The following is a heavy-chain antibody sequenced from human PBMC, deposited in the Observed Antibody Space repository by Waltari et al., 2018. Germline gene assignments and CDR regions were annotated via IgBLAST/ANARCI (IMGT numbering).Heavy chain of an antibody. D-gene: IGHD3-16*02. Sequence: QVQLQESGPGLVKPSETLSLTCAVSGYSISSGYYWGWIWQPPGKGLEWIGSIYHSGSTYYNPSLKSRVTISVDTSKNQFSLKLSSVTAADTAVYYCARGNLGELSRKGRAVDYWGQGTLVTVSS. V-gene: IGHV4-38-2*01. CDR1: GYSISSGYY. CDR3: ARGNLGELSRKGRAVDY. J-gene: IGHJ4*02. CDR2: IYHSGST.